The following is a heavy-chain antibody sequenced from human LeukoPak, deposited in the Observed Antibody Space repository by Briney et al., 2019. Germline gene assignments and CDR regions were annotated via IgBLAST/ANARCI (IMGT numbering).Heavy chain of an antibody. CDR1: GGSIRSYY. V-gene: IGHV4-59*12. CDR3: ARRADTEIKRGFDY. Sequence: SETLSLTCTVSGGSIRSYYWSWIRQPPGKGLEWIGYIYYSGSTYYNPSLKSRVTISVDRSKNQFSLKLSSVTAADTAVYYCARRADTEIKRGFDYWGQGTLVTVSS. CDR2: IYYSGST. D-gene: IGHD5-18*01. J-gene: IGHJ4*02.